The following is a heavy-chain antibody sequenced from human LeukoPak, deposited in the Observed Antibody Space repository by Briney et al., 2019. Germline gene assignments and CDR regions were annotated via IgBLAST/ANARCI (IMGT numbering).Heavy chain of an antibody. Sequence: SDTLSLTCTVSGGSISSYYWSWIRQPPGKGLEWIGYIYYSATTNYNPSLKSRVTMSVDTSKNQFSLKLSSVTAADTAVYYCARAAGGYYFDYWGQGTLVTVSS. J-gene: IGHJ4*02. D-gene: IGHD2-8*02. CDR3: ARAAGGYYFDY. V-gene: IGHV4-59*01. CDR2: IYYSATT. CDR1: GGSISSYY.